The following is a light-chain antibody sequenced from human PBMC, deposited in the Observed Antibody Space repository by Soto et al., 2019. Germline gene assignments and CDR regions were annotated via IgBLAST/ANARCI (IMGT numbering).Light chain of an antibody. CDR1: QSVSSSY. CDR2: GAS. V-gene: IGKV3-20*01. Sequence: EIVLTQSPGTLSLSPGERATLSCRASQSVSSSYLAWYQQKPGQAPRLLIYGASSRATGIPDRVSGSGSGTDFTLTFSRLEPEDFAGYYCQQDGSSPPIPFGQRTRLEI. CDR3: QQDGSSPPIP. J-gene: IGKJ5*01.